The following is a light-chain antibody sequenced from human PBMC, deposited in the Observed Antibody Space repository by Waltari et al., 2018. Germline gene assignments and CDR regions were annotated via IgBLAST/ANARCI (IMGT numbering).Light chain of an antibody. J-gene: IGKJ5*01. CDR1: HSFSSLY. Sequence: EIVLTQSPGTLSLSPGERATLSCRASHSFSSLYLAWYQQKPGQAPRFLMFGASNRATGIPDRFSGSGSGTDFTLTINRLEPEDFAVYYCQQYNHWSLISFGQGTRLEMK. CDR3: QQYNHWSLIS. CDR2: GAS. V-gene: IGKV3-20*01.